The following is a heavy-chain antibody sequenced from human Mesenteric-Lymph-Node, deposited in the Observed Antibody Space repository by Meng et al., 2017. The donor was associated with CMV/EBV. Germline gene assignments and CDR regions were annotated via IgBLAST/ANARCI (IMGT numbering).Heavy chain of an antibody. D-gene: IGHD3-22*01. Sequence: SGGGCYGSWIREHPGKGLEWNGYIYHSGRTYYNPSIKSRVTISVDTSKNQISLKLSSVTAADKAVYYCARAPRDYDFSGGTMYYFDYWGQGTLVTVSS. J-gene: IGHJ4*02. V-gene: IGHV4-31*02. CDR3: ARAPRDYDFSGGTMYYFDY. CDR1: SGGGCY. CDR2: IYHSGRT.